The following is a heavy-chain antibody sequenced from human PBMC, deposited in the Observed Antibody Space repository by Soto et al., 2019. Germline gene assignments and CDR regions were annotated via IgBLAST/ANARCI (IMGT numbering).Heavy chain of an antibody. V-gene: IGHV4-34*01. Sequence: QVQLQQWGAGLLKPSETLSLTCAVYGGPFTNSYWTWIRQPPGKGLEWIGEINHSGSTNYNPSLNXQVXIXGDTSKNQFSLKLTSVTAADTAVYYCARATRRSIVYWGQGSLVTVSS. J-gene: IGHJ4*02. CDR3: ARATRRSIVY. D-gene: IGHD5-12*01. CDR2: INHSGST. CDR1: GGPFTNSY.